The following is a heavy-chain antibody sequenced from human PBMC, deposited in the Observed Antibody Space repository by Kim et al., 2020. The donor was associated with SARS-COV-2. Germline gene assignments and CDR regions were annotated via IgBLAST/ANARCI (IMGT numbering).Heavy chain of an antibody. V-gene: IGHV3-15*01. CDR2: IKTNTDGGTT. Sequence: WGSLRLSCAASGFTFSNARMNWVRRAPGKGLEWVGRIKTNTDGGTTDYAAPVKGRFTISRDDSKNTLYLQMNSLKIEDTAVYYCTTSLSADVWGKGTTVTVSS. CDR1: GFTFSNAR. D-gene: IGHD2-8*01. CDR3: TTSLSADV. J-gene: IGHJ6*04.